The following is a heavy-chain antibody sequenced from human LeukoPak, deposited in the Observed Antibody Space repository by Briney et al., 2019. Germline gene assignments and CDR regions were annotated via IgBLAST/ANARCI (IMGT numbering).Heavy chain of an antibody. Sequence: PGGSLRLSCAASGFTFSSYAMSWVRQAPGKGLEWVSAISGSGGSTYYADSVKGRFTISRDNSKNTLYLQMNSLRAEDTAVYYCARVDGIPAIRGAEYFQHWGQGTLVTVSS. D-gene: IGHD2-2*01. J-gene: IGHJ1*01. CDR1: GFTFSSYA. CDR3: ARVDGIPAIRGAEYFQH. CDR2: ISGSGGST. V-gene: IGHV3-23*01.